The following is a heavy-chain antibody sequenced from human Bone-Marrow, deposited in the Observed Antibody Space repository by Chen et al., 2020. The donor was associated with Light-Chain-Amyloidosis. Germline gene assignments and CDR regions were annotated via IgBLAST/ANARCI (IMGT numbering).Heavy chain of an antibody. Sequence: EVQLLESGGGLVQPGGSLRLSCTASGFTFSSYAMSWVRQAPGKGLEWVSGLNDKGGSTYYADSVKGRFTISRDNSKNTLYLQMNSLRAEDTAVYYCAKDHLSTHYSDSTGYYYVPQYYFDYWGQGTLVTVSS. D-gene: IGHD3-22*01. J-gene: IGHJ4*02. V-gene: IGHV3-23*01. CDR3: AKDHLSTHYSDSTGYYYVPQYYFDY. CDR1: GFTFSSYA. CDR2: LNDKGGST.